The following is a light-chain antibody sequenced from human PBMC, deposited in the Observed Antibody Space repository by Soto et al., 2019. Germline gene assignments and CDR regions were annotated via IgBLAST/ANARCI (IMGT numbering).Light chain of an antibody. V-gene: IGLV2-14*01. Sequence: QSLLSHPASASWSPGHSITISCSGTSSDVGGYNYVSWYQQHPGKAPKLMIYEVSNRPSGVSNRFSGSKSGNTASLTISGLQAEDEADYYCSSYTSSSVYVFGTGTKVTVL. CDR1: SSDVGGYNY. CDR2: EVS. CDR3: SSYTSSSVYV. J-gene: IGLJ1*01.